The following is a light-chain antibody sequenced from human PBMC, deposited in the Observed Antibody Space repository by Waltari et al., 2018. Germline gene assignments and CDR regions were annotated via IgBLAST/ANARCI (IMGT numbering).Light chain of an antibody. CDR1: QSLLYSSNNKNS. V-gene: IGKV4-1*01. Sequence: DIVMTQSPDSLAVSLGERATINCKSSQSLLYSSNNKNSLAWYQQKPGQPPKLLVDWASTRESGVPDRFSGSGSGTDFTLTISSLQAEDVAVYYCQQYYTTLYTFGQGTKLEIK. J-gene: IGKJ2*01. CDR3: QQYYTTLYT. CDR2: WAS.